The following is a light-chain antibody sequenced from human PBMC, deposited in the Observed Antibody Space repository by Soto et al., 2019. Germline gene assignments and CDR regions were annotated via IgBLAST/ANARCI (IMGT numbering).Light chain of an antibody. CDR2: GPS. Sequence: EIVFTQSPGALSLSGGERATLSCRASQSVSSSYLAWYQHKPGQAPRLLIYGPSSRATGIPDRFSGSGSGTDFTLTTSSLEPEDFAVYYCQQYGSSPITVGQGTRLE. CDR1: QSVSSSY. V-gene: IGKV3-20*01. CDR3: QQYGSSPIT. J-gene: IGKJ5*01.